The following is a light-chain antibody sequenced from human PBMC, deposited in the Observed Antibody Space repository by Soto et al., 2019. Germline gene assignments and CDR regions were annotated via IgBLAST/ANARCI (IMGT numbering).Light chain of an antibody. CDR2: GAS. V-gene: IGKV3-20*01. J-gene: IGKJ1*01. CDR3: HQYGIVPWT. Sequence: EIVLTQSPGTLSLSPGERATLSCRASQSVIYLAWYQQKPGQAPRLLFYGASNRATGIPGRFSGSGSGTDFTLTISRMEPEDSAVYYCHQYGIVPWTFGQGTMVDIK. CDR1: QSVIY.